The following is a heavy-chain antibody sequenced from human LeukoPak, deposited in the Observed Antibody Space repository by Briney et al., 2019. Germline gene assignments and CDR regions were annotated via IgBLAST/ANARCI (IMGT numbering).Heavy chain of an antibody. J-gene: IGHJ6*03. V-gene: IGHV4-31*03. CDR2: IYYSGST. Sequence: PSQTLSLTCTVSGGSISSGGYYWSWIRQHPGKGLEWIGYIYYSGSTYYNPSLKSRVTMSVDTSKNQFSLKLSSVTAADTAVYYCARDFVTIHREEPELPEHYYYYYMDVWGKGTTVTVSS. CDR1: GGSISSGGYY. D-gene: IGHD1-26*01. CDR3: ARDFVTIHREEPELPEHYYYYYMDV.